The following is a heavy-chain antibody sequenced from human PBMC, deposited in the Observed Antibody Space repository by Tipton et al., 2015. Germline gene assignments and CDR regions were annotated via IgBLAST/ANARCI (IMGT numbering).Heavy chain of an antibody. D-gene: IGHD3-22*01. V-gene: IGHV3-23*01. CDR3: AKDTGHYYDGDSFNI. CDR2: ISWNSGSI. J-gene: IGHJ3*02. Sequence: SWIRQPPGKGLEWVSGISWNSGSIDYADSVKGRFTISRDNSKTTLYLQMNGLRAEDTAIYYCAKDTGHYYDGDSFNIWGQGTMVTVSS.